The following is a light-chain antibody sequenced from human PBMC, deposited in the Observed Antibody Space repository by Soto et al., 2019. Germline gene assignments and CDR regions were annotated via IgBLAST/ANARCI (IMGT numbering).Light chain of an antibody. Sequence: DIQMTQSPSTLSASVGDSVTITCRACQSISSWLAWYQQKPGKAPNLLIYKASSLKSGVPSRFSGSASGTEFTLTISGLQPDDFATFYCQQYNSYSPITFGQGTRLEIQ. J-gene: IGKJ5*01. CDR3: QQYNSYSPIT. CDR1: QSISSW. CDR2: KAS. V-gene: IGKV1-5*03.